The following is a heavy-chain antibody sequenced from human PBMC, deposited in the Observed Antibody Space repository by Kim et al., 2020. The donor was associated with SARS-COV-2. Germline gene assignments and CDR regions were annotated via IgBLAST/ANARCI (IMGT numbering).Heavy chain of an antibody. CDR1: GYTFTSYA. J-gene: IGHJ5*02. CDR3: ARAPIGDYEWFDP. CDR2: INAGNGNT. V-gene: IGHV1-3*01. Sequence: ASVKVSCKASGYTFTSYAMHWVRQAPGQRLEWMGWINAGNGNTKYSQKFQGRVTITRDTSASTAYMELSSLRSEDTAVYYCARAPIGDYEWFDPWGQGTLVTVSS. D-gene: IGHD4-17*01.